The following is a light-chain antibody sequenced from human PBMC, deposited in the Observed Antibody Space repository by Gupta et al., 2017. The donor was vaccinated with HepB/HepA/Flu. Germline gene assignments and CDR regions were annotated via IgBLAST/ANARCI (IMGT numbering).Light chain of an antibody. CDR1: NSDFGSYNL. V-gene: IGLV2-18*02. J-gene: IGLJ2*01. CDR3: RSYTYTTPAVV. Sequence: QSTLTQPPSVSGSPGQSVAISCTGTNSDFGSYNLFSWYHQPPGGAPKPIMYEVKSRRSGVPDRFSACTNGNTASLTISGLQDEEEGDYYCCRSYTYTTPAVVFGGGTKLTVL. CDR2: EVK.